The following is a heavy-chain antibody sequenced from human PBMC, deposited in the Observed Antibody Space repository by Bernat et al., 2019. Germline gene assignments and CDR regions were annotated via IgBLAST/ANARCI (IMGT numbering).Heavy chain of an antibody. CDR2: IYWDDDK. Sequence: QITLKESGPTLVKPTQTLTLTCTFSGFSLSTGGMGVGWIRQPPGKALEWLALIYWDDDKCYSPSLRNRLTITKDTSKNQVVLIMTNMDPVDTATYYCVHGIRAARRTYYFDYWGQGILFTVSS. D-gene: IGHD6-6*01. J-gene: IGHJ4*02. CDR3: VHGIRAARRTYYFDY. V-gene: IGHV2-5*02. CDR1: GFSLSTGGMG.